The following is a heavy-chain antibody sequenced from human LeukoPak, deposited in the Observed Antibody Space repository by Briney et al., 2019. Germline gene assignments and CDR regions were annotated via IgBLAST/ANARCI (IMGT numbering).Heavy chain of an antibody. Sequence: GGSLRLSCTASGFTFSDYGTHWVRQSPGKGLEWVAIIWYDGSNKKYEDSVKGRFTISRDNSKNTLYLQMNSLRAEDTAVYYCARGVDYYENSGTIDYWGQGTLVTVSS. D-gene: IGHD3-22*01. CDR3: ARGVDYYENSGTIDY. V-gene: IGHV3-33*01. CDR1: GFTFSDYG. J-gene: IGHJ4*02. CDR2: IWYDGSNK.